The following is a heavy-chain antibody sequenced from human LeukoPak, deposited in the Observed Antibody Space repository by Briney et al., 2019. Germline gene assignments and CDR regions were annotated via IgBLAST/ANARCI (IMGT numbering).Heavy chain of an antibody. CDR1: GYTFTGYY. CDR2: INPNSGGA. J-gene: IGHJ5*02. D-gene: IGHD2-15*01. V-gene: IGHV1-2*02. CDR3: ARGAAAYCSGGSCYSEWFDP. Sequence: APVKVSCKASGYTFTGYYMHWVRQAPGQGLEWMGWINPNSGGANYAQKFQGKVTMTRDTSISTAYMELSRLRSDDTAVYYCARGAAAYCSGGSCYSEWFDPWGQGTLVTVSS.